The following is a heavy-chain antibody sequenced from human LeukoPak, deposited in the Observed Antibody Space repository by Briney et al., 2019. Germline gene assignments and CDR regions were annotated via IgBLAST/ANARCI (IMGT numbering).Heavy chain of an antibody. CDR2: INTNTGNP. D-gene: IGHD6-13*01. CDR3: ARDRRYSSSRYGMDV. V-gene: IGHV7-4-1*02. J-gene: IGHJ6*02. CDR1: GYTFTSYG. Sequence: ASVKVSCKASGYTFTSYGISWVRQAPGQGLEWMGWINTNTGNPTYAQGFTGRFVFSLDTSVSTAYLQISSLKAEDTAVYYCARDRRYSSSRYGMDVWGQGTTVTVSS.